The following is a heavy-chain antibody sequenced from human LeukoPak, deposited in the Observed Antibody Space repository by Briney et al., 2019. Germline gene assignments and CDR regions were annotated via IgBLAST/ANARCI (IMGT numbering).Heavy chain of an antibody. CDR2: INHSGST. D-gene: IGHD2-8*02. V-gene: IGHV4-34*01. J-gene: IGHJ4*02. CDR3: ARGSHWYYFDY. Sequence: SETLSLTCAVYGGSFSGYYWSWIRQPPGKGLEWIGEINHSGSTNYNPSLKSRVTISVDTSKHQFSLKLSSVTAADTAVYYCARGSHWYYFDYWGQGTLVTVSS. CDR1: GGSFSGYY.